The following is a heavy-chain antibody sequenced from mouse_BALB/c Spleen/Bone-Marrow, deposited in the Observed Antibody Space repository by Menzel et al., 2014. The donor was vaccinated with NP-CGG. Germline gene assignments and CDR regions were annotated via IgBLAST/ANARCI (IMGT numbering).Heavy chain of an antibody. CDR2: IYPSDSYT. Sequence: QVQLQQPGAELVRPGASVKLSCKASGYTFTSYWINWVKQRPGQGLEWIGNIYPSDSYTNYNQKFKDKATLTVDKSSSTAYMQLSSPTSDDSAVYYCTRDGSPFAYWGQGTLVTVSA. CDR1: GYTFTSYW. V-gene: IGHV1-69*02. J-gene: IGHJ3*01. D-gene: IGHD2-3*01. CDR3: TRDGSPFAY.